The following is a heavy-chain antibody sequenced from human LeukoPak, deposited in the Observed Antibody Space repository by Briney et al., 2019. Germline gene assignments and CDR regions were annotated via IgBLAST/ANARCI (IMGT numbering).Heavy chain of an antibody. D-gene: IGHD1-20*01. Sequence: GGSLRLSCAASGFTFSSYAMSWVRQAPGKGLEWVSVIYSGGSTYYADSVKGRFTISRDNSKNTLYLQMSSLRAEDTAVYYCAKGVTGSSYWGQGTLVTVSS. J-gene: IGHJ4*02. CDR1: GFTFSSYA. CDR2: IYSGGST. CDR3: AKGVTGSSY. V-gene: IGHV3-23*03.